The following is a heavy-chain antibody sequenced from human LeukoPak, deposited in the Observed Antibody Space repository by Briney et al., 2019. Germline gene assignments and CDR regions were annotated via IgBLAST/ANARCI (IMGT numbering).Heavy chain of an antibody. V-gene: IGHV4-59*01. J-gene: IGHJ6*02. D-gene: IGHD6-19*01. Sequence: PSETLSLTCTVSGGSISSYYWSWIRQPPGKGLEWIGYIYYSGSTNYNPSLKSRVTISVDTSKNQFSLKLSSVTAADTAVYYCARGGSGWYGRYYYYGMDVWGQGTTVTVSS. CDR1: GGSISSYY. CDR2: IYYSGST. CDR3: ARGGSGWYGRYYYYGMDV.